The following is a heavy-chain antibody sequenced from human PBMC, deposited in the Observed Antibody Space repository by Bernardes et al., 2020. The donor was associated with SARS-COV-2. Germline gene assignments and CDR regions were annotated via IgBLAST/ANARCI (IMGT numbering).Heavy chain of an antibody. Sequence: SETLSLTCTVSGGSISSRSYYWGWIRQPPGKGLELIGSIYYSGLPYYNPSLKRRVTISVDTSKNQFPLKSSSVTAADTAVYYCPSHLLRGIPKPYGMDVGAQGTTVTVSS. D-gene: IGHD2-15*01. J-gene: IGHJ6*02. CDR3: PSHLLRGIPKPYGMDV. CDR2: IYYSGLP. V-gene: IGHV4-39*01. CDR1: GGSISSRSYY.